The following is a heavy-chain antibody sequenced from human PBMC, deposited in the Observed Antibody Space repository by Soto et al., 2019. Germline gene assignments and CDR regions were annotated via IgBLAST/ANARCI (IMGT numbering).Heavy chain of an antibody. V-gene: IGHV4-59*08. CDR3: ARLVAVAGPGHFDY. J-gene: IGHJ4*02. CDR1: GGSISSYY. Sequence: SETLSLTCTVSGGSISSYYWSWIRQPPGKGLEWIGYIYYSGSTNYNPSLKSRVTISVDTSKNQFSLKLSSVTAADTAVYYCARLVAVAGPGHFDYWGQGTLVTVSS. D-gene: IGHD6-19*01. CDR2: IYYSGST.